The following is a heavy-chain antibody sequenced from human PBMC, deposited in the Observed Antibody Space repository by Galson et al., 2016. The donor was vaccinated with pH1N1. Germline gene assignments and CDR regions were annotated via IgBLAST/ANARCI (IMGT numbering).Heavy chain of an antibody. CDR3: ARGAAGLDY. V-gene: IGHV4-39*07. CDR1: GGSITISNY. D-gene: IGHD6-13*01. Sequence: ETLSLTCTVSGGSITISNYWGWIRQPPGKGLEWIGTLYFGGRTKYSPSLKSRVTISVDTPQNQFSLNLSSVTAADTAVYYGARGAAGLDYWGQGTLVPVSS. J-gene: IGHJ4*02. CDR2: LYFGGRT.